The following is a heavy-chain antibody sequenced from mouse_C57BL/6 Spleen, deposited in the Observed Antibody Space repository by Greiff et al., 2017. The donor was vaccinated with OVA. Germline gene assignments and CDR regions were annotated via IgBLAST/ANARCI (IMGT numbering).Heavy chain of an antibody. CDR3: ARSDYGSSYGYFDV. J-gene: IGHJ1*03. CDR1: GYTFTSYW. Sequence: QVQLQQPGAELVKPGASVKMSCKASGYTFTSYWITWVKQRPGQGLEWIGDIYPGSGSTNYNEKFKSKATLTVDTSSSTAYMQLSSLTSEDSAVYYGARSDYGSSYGYFDVWGTGTTVTVSS. D-gene: IGHD1-1*01. CDR2: IYPGSGST. V-gene: IGHV1-55*01.